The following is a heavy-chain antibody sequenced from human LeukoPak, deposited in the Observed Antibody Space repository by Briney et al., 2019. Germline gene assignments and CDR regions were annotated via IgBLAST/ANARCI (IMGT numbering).Heavy chain of an antibody. CDR2: IKSSSDGGTT. CDR3: AKDSGYCSSSGCYFDF. V-gene: IGHV3-15*01. J-gene: IGHJ4*02. CDR1: GFTSTNTW. D-gene: IGHD2-2*03. Sequence: GGSLRLSCAASGFTSTNTWMNWVRQAPGKGLEWVGRIKSSSDGGTTDYAAPVKGRFTIQRDDSKITLYMQMNSLRAEDTAVYYCAKDSGYCSSSGCYFDFWGQGTLVSVSS.